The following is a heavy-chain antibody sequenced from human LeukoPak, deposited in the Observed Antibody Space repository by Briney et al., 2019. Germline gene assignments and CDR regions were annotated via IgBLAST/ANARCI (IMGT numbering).Heavy chain of an antibody. J-gene: IGHJ6*02. CDR2: IYSGGST. CDR3: AREYYYGSGSYYRDCNYGMDV. Sequence: TGGSLRLSCAASGFTVSSNYMSWVRQAPGKGLEWVSVIYSGGSTYYADSVKGRFTISRDNSKNTLYLQMNSLRAEDTAVYYCAREYYYGSGSYYRDCNYGMDVWGQGTTVTVSS. D-gene: IGHD3-10*01. V-gene: IGHV3-53*01. CDR1: GFTVSSNY.